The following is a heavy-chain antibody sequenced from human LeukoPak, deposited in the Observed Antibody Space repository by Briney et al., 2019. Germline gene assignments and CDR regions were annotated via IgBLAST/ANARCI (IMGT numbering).Heavy chain of an antibody. Sequence: GGSLRLSCAASGFTFSSYAVSWVRQAPGKGLEWVSAISGSGGSTYYADSVKGRFTISRDNSKNTLYLQMNSLRAEDTAVYYCAKIFRGEHYFDYWGQGTLVTVSS. CDR2: ISGSGGST. CDR3: AKIFRGEHYFDY. D-gene: IGHD3-10*01. CDR1: GFTFSSYA. J-gene: IGHJ4*02. V-gene: IGHV3-23*01.